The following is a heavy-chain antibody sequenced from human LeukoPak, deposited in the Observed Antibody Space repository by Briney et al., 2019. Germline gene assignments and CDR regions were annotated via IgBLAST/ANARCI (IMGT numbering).Heavy chain of an antibody. J-gene: IGHJ4*02. CDR3: ARGGYDILTGYNDY. CDR2: IYTSGST. D-gene: IGHD3-9*01. Sequence: ASETLSLTCTASGVTISSYYWSWIRQPAGKGLEWIGRIYTSGSTNYNPSLKSRVTMSVDTSKNQFSLKLSSVTAADTAVYYCARGGYDILTGYNDYWGQGTLVTVSS. CDR1: GVTISSYY. V-gene: IGHV4-4*07.